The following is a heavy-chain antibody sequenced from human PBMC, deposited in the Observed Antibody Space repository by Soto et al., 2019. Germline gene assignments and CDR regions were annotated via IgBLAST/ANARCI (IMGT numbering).Heavy chain of an antibody. V-gene: IGHV1-18*01. CDR3: ARESCSGGSCYPTDDAVDI. CDR2: ISAYNGNT. J-gene: IGHJ3*02. CDR1: GYTFTSYG. Sequence: QVQLVQSGAEVKKPGASVKVSCKASGYTFTSYGISWVRQAPGQGLEWMGWISAYNGNTNYAQKLQGRVTMTTDTSTSTAYMELRSLRSDDTAVYYCARESCSGGSCYPTDDAVDIWGQGTMVTVSS. D-gene: IGHD2-15*01.